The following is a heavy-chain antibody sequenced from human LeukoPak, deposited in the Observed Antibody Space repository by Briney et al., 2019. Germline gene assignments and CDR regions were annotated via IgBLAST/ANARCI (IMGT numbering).Heavy chain of an antibody. CDR3: ARVSGPGMNEYFHL. V-gene: IGHV3-74*01. Sequence: GGSLRLSCAASGFTFSEAWMHWVRQAPGKGLVWVSRINNDGSTIRYADSVKGRFTISRDNAKDTLYLQMNSLRAEDTAVYYCARVSGPGMNEYFHLWGQGTLVTVSS. J-gene: IGHJ1*01. D-gene: IGHD3-10*01. CDR1: GFTFSEAW. CDR2: INNDGSTI.